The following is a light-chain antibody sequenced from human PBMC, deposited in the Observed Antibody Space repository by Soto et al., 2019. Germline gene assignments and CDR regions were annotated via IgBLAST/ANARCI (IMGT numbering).Light chain of an antibody. CDR3: QSSDSSLSASV. V-gene: IGLV1-40*01. J-gene: IGLJ2*01. CDR1: NSNIGAGYD. CDR2: ANS. Sequence: QLVLTQPPSVSGAPGQRVTISCTGSNSNIGAGYDVHWYQQLPGTAPKLVIYANSNRPSGVPDRFSGSKSGTSASLAITGLQAEDEADYYCQSSDSSLSASVFGGGTKVTVL.